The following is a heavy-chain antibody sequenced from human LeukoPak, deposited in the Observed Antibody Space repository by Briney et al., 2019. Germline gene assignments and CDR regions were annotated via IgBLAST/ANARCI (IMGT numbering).Heavy chain of an antibody. D-gene: IGHD2-2*01. V-gene: IGHV1-8*01. CDR3: ARGFTYQLPETNSFFLPGGYYFDY. CDR1: GYTFTSYD. Sequence: ASVKVSCKASGYTFTSYDINWVRQATGQGLEWMGWMNPNSGNTGYAQKFQGRVTMTRNTSISTAYMELSSLRSEDTAVYYCARGFTYQLPETNSFFLPGGYYFDYWGQGTLVAVSS. J-gene: IGHJ4*02. CDR2: MNPNSGNT.